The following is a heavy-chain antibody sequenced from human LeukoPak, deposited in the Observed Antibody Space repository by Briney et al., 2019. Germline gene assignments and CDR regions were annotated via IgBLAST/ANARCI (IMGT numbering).Heavy chain of an antibody. V-gene: IGHV1-24*01. CDR3: VQIVVVPAAIPGYYYYYMDV. J-gene: IGHJ6*03. Sequence: ASVKVSCKVSGYTLTELSMHWVRQAPGKGLEWMGGFDPEDGETIYAQKFQGRVTMTEDTSTDTAYMELSSLRSEDTAVYYCVQIVVVPAAIPGYYYYYMDVWGKGTTVTVSS. CDR1: GYTLTELS. D-gene: IGHD2-2*02. CDR2: FDPEDGET.